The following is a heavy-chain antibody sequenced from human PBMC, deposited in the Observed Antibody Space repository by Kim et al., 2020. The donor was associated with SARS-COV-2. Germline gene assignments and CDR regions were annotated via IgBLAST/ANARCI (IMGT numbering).Heavy chain of an antibody. J-gene: IGHJ4*02. D-gene: IGHD3-10*01. CDR1: GYTFTSYD. V-gene: IGHV1-8*01. CDR3: ARGTMVRGAKALGY. CDR2: MNPNSGNT. Sequence: ASVKVSCKASGYTFTSYDINWVRQATGQGLEWMGWMNPNSGNTGYAQKFQGRVTMTRNTSISTAYMELSSLRSEDTAVYYCARGTMVRGAKALGYWGQGTLVTVSS.